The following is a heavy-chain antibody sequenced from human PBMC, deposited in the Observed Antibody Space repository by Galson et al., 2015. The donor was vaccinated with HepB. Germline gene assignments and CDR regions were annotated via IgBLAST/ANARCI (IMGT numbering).Heavy chain of an antibody. J-gene: IGHJ4*02. CDR2: ISTSGTYT. CDR1: GFTFSDYY. CDR3: ARVATSDYGDHSHFDY. V-gene: IGHV3-11*06. D-gene: IGHD4-17*01. Sequence: SLRLSCAASGFTFSDYYMTWIRQAPGKGLEWISYISTSGTYTNYADSVKGRFTISRDNAKNSLYLQMNSLRVVDTAVFYCARVATSDYGDHSHFDYWGQGTLVTVSS.